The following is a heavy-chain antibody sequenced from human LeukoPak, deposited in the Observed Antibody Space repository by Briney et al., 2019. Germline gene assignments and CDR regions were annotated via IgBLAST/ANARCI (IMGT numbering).Heavy chain of an antibody. J-gene: IGHJ4*02. D-gene: IGHD4-17*01. CDR3: ARTTSMTASGYDY. CDR1: GYTFTNYH. Sequence: ASVKVSCKASGYTFTNYHINWVRQAPGQGLEWMGWMNPNNGDSGYAQNLQGRATITTDTSISTAYMELRILRSDDTAVYFCARTTSMTASGYDYWGQGTLVTVSS. V-gene: IGHV1-8*03. CDR2: MNPNNGDS.